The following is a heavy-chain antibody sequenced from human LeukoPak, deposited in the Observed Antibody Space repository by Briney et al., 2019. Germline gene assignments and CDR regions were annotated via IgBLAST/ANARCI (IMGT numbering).Heavy chain of an antibody. Sequence: GGSLRLSCAASGFSFSSYAMSWVRQAPGKGLEWVSALSGRGGSSYYADSVKGRFAISRDNSKNTLYLQMNSLRGEDTAVYYCAKLPVVYSYGWIYFDYWGQGTLVTVSS. D-gene: IGHD5-18*01. CDR1: GFSFSSYA. V-gene: IGHV3-23*01. CDR2: LSGRGGSS. J-gene: IGHJ4*02. CDR3: AKLPVVYSYGWIYFDY.